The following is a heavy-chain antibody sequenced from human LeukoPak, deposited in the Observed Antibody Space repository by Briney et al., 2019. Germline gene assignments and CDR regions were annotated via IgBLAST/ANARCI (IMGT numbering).Heavy chain of an antibody. CDR2: IYYSGST. J-gene: IGHJ3*02. CDR1: GGSISSYY. D-gene: IGHD3-22*01. CDR3: ATTYYYDSSQTFDI. V-gene: IGHV4-59*08. Sequence: SVTLSLTCTVSGGSISSYYWSWIRQPPGKGLEWIGYIYYSGSTNYNPSLKSRVTISVDTSKNQFSLKLSSVTAADTAVYYCATTYYYDSSQTFDIWGQGTMVTVSS.